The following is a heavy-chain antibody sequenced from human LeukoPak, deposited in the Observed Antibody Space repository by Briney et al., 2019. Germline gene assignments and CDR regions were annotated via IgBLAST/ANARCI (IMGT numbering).Heavy chain of an antibody. J-gene: IGHJ4*02. CDR2: IYYSGGT. CDR1: GGSISSYY. CDR3: ARASGIAAAGVDY. D-gene: IGHD6-13*01. Sequence: SETLSLTCTVSGGSISSYYWSWIRQPPGKGLEWIGYIYYSGGTNYNPSLKSRVTISVDTSKNQFSLKLSSVTAADTAVYYCARASGIAAAGVDYWGQGTLVTVSS. V-gene: IGHV4-59*01.